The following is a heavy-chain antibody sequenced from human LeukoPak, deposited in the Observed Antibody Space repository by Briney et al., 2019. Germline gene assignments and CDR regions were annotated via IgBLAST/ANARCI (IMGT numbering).Heavy chain of an antibody. CDR1: GYSIRSGSY. CDR3: GKVGAYGDYARHDY. V-gene: IGHV4-38-2*01. D-gene: IGHD4-17*01. Sequence: SETLSLTCDVSGYSIRSGSYWGWIRQPPGKGLEWIGCMFHSGDTYHNPSLKSRVTISADTSNNQFSLKLTSVTAADTAVYYCGKVGAYGDYARHDYWGQGTLVTVSS. CDR2: MFHSGDT. J-gene: IGHJ4*02.